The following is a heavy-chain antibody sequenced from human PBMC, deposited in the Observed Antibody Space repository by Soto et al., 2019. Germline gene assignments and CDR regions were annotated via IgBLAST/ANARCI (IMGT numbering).Heavy chain of an antibody. D-gene: IGHD3-3*01. Sequence: VGSLRLSCAASVFTFSSYAMSCVRHAPGKWLEWVSAISGSGGSTYYADSVKGRFTISRDNSKNTLYLQMNSLRAEDTAVYYCAKDGITIFGVVDDTDYYYHYGMDVWGQGTTVTVSS. CDR2: ISGSGGST. CDR1: VFTFSSYA. V-gene: IGHV3-23*01. J-gene: IGHJ6*02. CDR3: AKDGITIFGVVDDTDYYYHYGMDV.